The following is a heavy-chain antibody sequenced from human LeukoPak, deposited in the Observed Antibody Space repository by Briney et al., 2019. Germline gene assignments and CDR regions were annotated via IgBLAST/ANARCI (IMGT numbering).Heavy chain of an antibody. CDR1: GYTFTSYY. CDR3: ASGYSYGNFDY. D-gene: IGHD5-18*01. Sequence: ASVKVSCKASGYTFTSYYMHWVRQAPAQGLEWMGIINPSGGSTSYAQKFRGRLTLNRDTSTSTVYMELSSLRSEDTAVYYCASGYSYGNFDYWGQGTLVTVSS. V-gene: IGHV1-46*01. J-gene: IGHJ4*02. CDR2: INPSGGST.